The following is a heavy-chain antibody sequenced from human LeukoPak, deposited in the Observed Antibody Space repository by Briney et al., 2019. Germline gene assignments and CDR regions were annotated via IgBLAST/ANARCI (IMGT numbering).Heavy chain of an antibody. D-gene: IGHD3-16*02. CDR2: IYYSGST. Sequence: ASETLSLTCTVSGDSTISSSTYFWGWIRQPPGKGLEWIGSIYYSGSTYYNPSLKSRVTISVDTSKNQFSLKLSSVTAADTAVYYCARRYPLNNGFDYWGQGTLVTVSS. V-gene: IGHV4-39*01. J-gene: IGHJ4*02. CDR3: ARRYPLNNGFDY. CDR1: GDSTISSSTYF.